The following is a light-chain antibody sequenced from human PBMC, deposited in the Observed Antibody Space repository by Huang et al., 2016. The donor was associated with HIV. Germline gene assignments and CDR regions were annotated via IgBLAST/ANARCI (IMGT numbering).Light chain of an antibody. J-gene: IGKJ2*01. CDR1: QGISSY. CDR2: AAS. Sequence: IQLTQSPSSLPASVGDRVTITCRASQGISSYLAWYQQKPGKAPKLLIYAASTLQSGVPSRFSGSGSGTDFTLTISSLQPEDFATYYCQQLNSLYTFGQGTKLEIK. CDR3: QQLNSLYT. V-gene: IGKV1-9*01.